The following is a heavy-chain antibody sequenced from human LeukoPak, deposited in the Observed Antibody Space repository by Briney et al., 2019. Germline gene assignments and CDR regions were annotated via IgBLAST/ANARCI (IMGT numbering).Heavy chain of an antibody. Sequence: GGSLRLSCAASGFTFSSYAMSWVSQAPGKGLEWVSAISGSGGSTYYADSVKGRFTISRDNSKNTLYLQMNSLRAEDTAVYYCAKDGTMVRGSEYFQHWGQGTLVTVSS. V-gene: IGHV3-23*01. J-gene: IGHJ1*01. CDR3: AKDGTMVRGSEYFQH. D-gene: IGHD3-10*01. CDR1: GFTFSSYA. CDR2: ISGSGGST.